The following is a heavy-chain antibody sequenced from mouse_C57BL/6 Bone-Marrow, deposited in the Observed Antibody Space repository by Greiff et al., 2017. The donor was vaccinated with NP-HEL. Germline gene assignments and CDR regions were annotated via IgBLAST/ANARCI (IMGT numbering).Heavy chain of an antibody. Sequence: QVQLQQSGAELARPGASVKLSCKASGYTFTSYGISWVKQRTGQGLEWIGEIYPRSGNTYYNEKFKGKATLTADKSSSTAYMELRSLTSEDSAVYFCARRRDYYGSIELDYWGQGTTLTVSS. CDR2: IYPRSGNT. CDR3: ARRRDYYGSIELDY. CDR1: GYTFTSYG. J-gene: IGHJ2*01. D-gene: IGHD1-1*01. V-gene: IGHV1-81*01.